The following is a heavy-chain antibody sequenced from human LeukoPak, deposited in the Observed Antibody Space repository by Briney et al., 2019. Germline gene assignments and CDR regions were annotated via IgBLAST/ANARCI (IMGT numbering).Heavy chain of an antibody. CDR2: INNNGDST. D-gene: IGHD5-24*01. J-gene: IGHJ1*01. V-gene: IGHV3-64*01. CDR1: GFTFDTYK. Sequence: QAGGSLRLSCAASGFTFDTYKMHWVRQAPGKGLEYVSGINNNGDSTYYVTSVRGRFTISRDNIRHTLYLQMGSLRAEDTAVYYCARSSVEMTTVFAEYFDHWGRGTLVSVSS. CDR3: ARSSVEMTTVFAEYFDH.